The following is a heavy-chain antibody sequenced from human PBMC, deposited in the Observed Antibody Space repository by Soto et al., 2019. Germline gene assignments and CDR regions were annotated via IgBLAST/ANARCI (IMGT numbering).Heavy chain of an antibody. CDR2: ISYDGSNQ. Sequence: QVHLVESGGGVVQPGRSLRVSCAASGFTFSNYAMHWVRQAPGKGLEWVAVISYDGSNQFYADSVKGRFPISRDSSKSTLYLQMNNLRDEDTPVYYCARDRVYYYDSSGYYTFDYWGQGTLVTVSS. CDR1: GFTFSNYA. CDR3: ARDRVYYYDSSGYYTFDY. J-gene: IGHJ4*02. D-gene: IGHD3-22*01. V-gene: IGHV3-30-3*01.